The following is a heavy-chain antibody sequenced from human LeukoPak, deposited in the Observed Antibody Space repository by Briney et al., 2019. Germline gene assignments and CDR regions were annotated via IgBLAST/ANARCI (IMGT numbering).Heavy chain of an antibody. CDR3: ARGRRLGQRGGYFDY. J-gene: IGHJ4*02. Sequence: SETVSLTCAVYGGSFSAYYWSWIRQPPGKGLEWIGEINHRGSTIYNPSLKSRVTISVDTSENQFSLKLSSVTAADTAVYYCARGRRLGQRGGYFDYWGQGTLVTVSS. D-gene: IGHD6-19*01. CDR2: INHRGST. V-gene: IGHV4-34*01. CDR1: GGSFSAYY.